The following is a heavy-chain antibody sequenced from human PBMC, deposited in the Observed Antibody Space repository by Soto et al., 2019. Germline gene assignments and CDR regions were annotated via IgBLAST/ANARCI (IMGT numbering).Heavy chain of an antibody. CDR1: GFTFSSYV. CDR3: AKPLTVTAFDY. V-gene: IGHV3-23*01. J-gene: IGHJ4*02. CDR2: VTSGGSST. D-gene: IGHD4-4*01. Sequence: GGSLRLSWAASGFTFSSYVMSWVRQAPGKGLEWVSAVTSGGSSTYYADSVKGRFTISRDNSKNTLYLQMNSLRAEDTAVYFCAKPLTVTAFDYWGQGTLVTVSS.